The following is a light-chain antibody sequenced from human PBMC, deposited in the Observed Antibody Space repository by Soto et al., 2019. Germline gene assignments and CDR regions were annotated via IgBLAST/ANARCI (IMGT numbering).Light chain of an antibody. Sequence: EFVLTQSPGTLSLSPGERTTLSCRASQSVSSSYLAWYQQKPGQAPRLLIYAASSRATGIPDRFSGSGSGTDFTLTISRLEPEDFAVYYCQQYGSSRWTFGQGTKV. J-gene: IGKJ1*01. V-gene: IGKV3-20*01. CDR1: QSVSSSY. CDR3: QQYGSSRWT. CDR2: AAS.